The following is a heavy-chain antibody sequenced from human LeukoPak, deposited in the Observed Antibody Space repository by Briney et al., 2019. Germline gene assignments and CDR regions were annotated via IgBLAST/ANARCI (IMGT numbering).Heavy chain of an antibody. CDR1: GDSIDSSNYY. D-gene: IGHD2-2*01. CDR3: ASGYAEVLLVAEAFDH. J-gene: IGHJ5*02. CDR2: IHYSGTT. Sequence: PSETLSLTCTVSGDSIDSSNYYWAWIRQPPGQGLEWIATIHYSGTTFYNMSVKSRVAISIDSSKNQFSLKLSSVSASDTAVYFCASGYAEVLLVAEAFDHWGQGTLVTVSS. V-gene: IGHV4-39*01.